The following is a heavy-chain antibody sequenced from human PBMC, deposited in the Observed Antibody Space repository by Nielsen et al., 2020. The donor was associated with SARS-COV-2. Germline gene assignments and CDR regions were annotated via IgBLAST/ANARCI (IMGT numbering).Heavy chain of an antibody. J-gene: IGHJ4*02. V-gene: IGHV3-30-3*01. CDR3: ARPNSGSYYSYFDY. CDR2: ISYDGSNK. Sequence: GESLKISCAASGFTFSSYAMHWVRQAPGKGLEWVAVISYDGSNKYYADSVKGRFTISRDNSKNTLYLQMNSLRAEDTAVYYCARPNSGSYYSYFDYWGQGTLVTVSS. CDR1: GFTFSSYA. D-gene: IGHD1-26*01.